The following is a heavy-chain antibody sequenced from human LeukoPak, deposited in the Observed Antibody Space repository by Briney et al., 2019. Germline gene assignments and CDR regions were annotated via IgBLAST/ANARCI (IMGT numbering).Heavy chain of an antibody. Sequence: GGSLTLSCAASGFTFSGSAMHWVRQASGKGLEWVGRIRSKANSYATAYAASVKGRFTISRDDSKNTAYLQMNSLKTEDTAVYYCTIIGYSSFDPWGQGTLVTVSS. CDR2: IRSKANSYAT. CDR3: TIIGYSSFDP. J-gene: IGHJ5*02. D-gene: IGHD6-13*01. CDR1: GFTFSGSA. V-gene: IGHV3-73*01.